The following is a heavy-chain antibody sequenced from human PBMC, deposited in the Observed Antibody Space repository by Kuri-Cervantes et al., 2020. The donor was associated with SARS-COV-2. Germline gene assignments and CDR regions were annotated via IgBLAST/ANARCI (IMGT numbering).Heavy chain of an antibody. CDR1: FGSVSSGHYY. CDR3: ARGLAPVAGTTSDN. D-gene: IGHD6-19*01. CDR2: IHTSGST. J-gene: IGHJ4*02. V-gene: IGHV4-61*09. Sequence: SCTVSFGSVSSGHYYWNWIRQPAGKGLEWIGYIHTSGSTKYNPSLKSRVTISVDTSKNQLSLKLTSVTASDTAVYYCARGLAPVAGTTSDNWGQGTLVTVSS.